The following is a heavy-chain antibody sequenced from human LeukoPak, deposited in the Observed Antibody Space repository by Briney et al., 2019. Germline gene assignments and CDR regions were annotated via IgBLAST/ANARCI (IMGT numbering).Heavy chain of an antibody. D-gene: IGHD3-10*01. J-gene: IGHJ4*02. V-gene: IGHV3-11*03. CDR1: GFTFSDYY. CDR3: ARLLRYYYGSGSPSYFDY. CDR2: ISSSSSYT. Sequence: GGSLRLSCAASGFTFSDYYMSWIRQAPGKGLKWVSYISSSSSYTNYADSVKGRFTISRDNAKNSLYLQMNSLRAEDTAVYYCARLLRYYYGSGSPSYFDYWGQGTLVTVSS.